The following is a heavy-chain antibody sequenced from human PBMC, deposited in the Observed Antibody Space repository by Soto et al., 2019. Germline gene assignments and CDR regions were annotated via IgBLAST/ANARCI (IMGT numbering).Heavy chain of an antibody. D-gene: IGHD5-18*01. CDR2: MNAGVGNT. CDR1: GYTFTDYA. CDR3: ARDTGYTFGSLNY. V-gene: IGHV1-3*01. Sequence: VELVQSGADVKKPGASVKISCKASGYTFTDYALHWVRQAPGQRLEWMGWMNAGVGNTLYSQKFQGRITITRDTSASTAYMELNSLKSEDTAIYYCARDTGYTFGSLNYWGPGTLVTVSS. J-gene: IGHJ4*02.